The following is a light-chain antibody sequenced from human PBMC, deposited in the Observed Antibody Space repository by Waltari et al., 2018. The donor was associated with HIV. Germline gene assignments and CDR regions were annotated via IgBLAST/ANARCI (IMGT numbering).Light chain of an antibody. CDR3: DSRDTNKKDHV. V-gene: IGLV3-19*01. CDR2: GKN. CDR1: SLTQYP. J-gene: IGLJ1*01. Sequence: SSELTQDPAVSVALGPTVRITCQGDSLTQYPANWYQQKPGPAPLLILYGKNHDRRSGIPARFSGSASGTTASLTITGAQAEDEADYYCDSRDTNKKDHVFGTGTKLTV.